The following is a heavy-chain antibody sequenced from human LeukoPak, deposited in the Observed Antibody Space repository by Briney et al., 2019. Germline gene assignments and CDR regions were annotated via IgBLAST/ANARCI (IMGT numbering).Heavy chain of an antibody. CDR2: IIPIFGTA. CDR3: AICSSWVRYYYYMDV. D-gene: IGHD6-13*01. CDR1: GGTFSSYA. Sequence: SVKVSCKASGGTFSSYAISWVRQAPGQGLEWMGGIIPIFGTANYAQKFQGRVTITTDESTSTAYMELSSLRSEDTAVYYCAICSSWVRYYYYMDVWGKGTTVTVSS. J-gene: IGHJ6*03. V-gene: IGHV1-69*05.